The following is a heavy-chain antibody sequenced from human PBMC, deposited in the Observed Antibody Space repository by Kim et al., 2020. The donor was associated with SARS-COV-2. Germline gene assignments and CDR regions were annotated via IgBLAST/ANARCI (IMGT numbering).Heavy chain of an antibody. CDR3: ARGLWTDSYSRPGDDFDS. CDR2: INPDGNYI. V-gene: IGHV3-74*03. D-gene: IGHD6-13*01. J-gene: IGHJ4*02. CDR1: GFSFSGCW. Sequence: GGSLRLSCAASGFSFSGCWMHWVRQAPGKGLVWVSRINPDGNYITYADSVKGRFTISRDNAKNTLYLQMNSLRAEDTAVYYCARGLWTDSYSRPGDDFDSWGQGTLVTVSS.